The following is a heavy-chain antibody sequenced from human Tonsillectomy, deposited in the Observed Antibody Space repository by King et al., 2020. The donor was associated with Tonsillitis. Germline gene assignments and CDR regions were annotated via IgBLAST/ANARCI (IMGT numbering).Heavy chain of an antibody. D-gene: IGHD3-3*01. J-gene: IGHJ6*02. Sequence: VQLVESGGGVVQPGGALRLSCAASGFTFSSYAIPWVRQAPGKGLEGVAVISYDGSNKYYADSVKGRFTISRDNSKNTLYLQMNSLRAEDTAVYYCATDLRSDLYGMDVWGQGTTVTVSS. V-gene: IGHV3-30-3*01. CDR1: GFTFSSYA. CDR3: ATDLRSDLYGMDV. CDR2: ISYDGSNK.